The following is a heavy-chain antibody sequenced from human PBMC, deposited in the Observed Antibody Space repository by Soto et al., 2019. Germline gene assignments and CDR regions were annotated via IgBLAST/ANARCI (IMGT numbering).Heavy chain of an antibody. D-gene: IGHD4-4*01. CDR2: ISYDGGSK. Sequence: QVQVVESGGGVVQPGRSLRLSCAASGFTFSNYGMHWVRQAPGKGLEWVAVISYDGGSKYYADSVKGRFTISRDNSKNTLYLQVNILRAEDTAVYYCVKDNYNRSYADYYYYGMALWGQGTTVTVSS. V-gene: IGHV3-30*18. CDR1: GFTFSNYG. J-gene: IGHJ6*01. CDR3: VKDNYNRSYADYYYYGMAL.